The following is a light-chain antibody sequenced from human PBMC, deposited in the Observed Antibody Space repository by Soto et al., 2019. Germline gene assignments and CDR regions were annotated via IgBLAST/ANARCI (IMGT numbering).Light chain of an antibody. CDR2: DAT. CDR1: QSVRNL. J-gene: IGKJ4*01. CDR3: QQRTTWLS. Sequence: EVVLTQSPATLSLSPGERATLSCRASQSVRNLLAWYQQKPGQAPRLLVYDATNRAAGIPARFSGSGSGTDFSLTISSLEPEDFAVYFCQQRTTWLSFGGGTKVELK. V-gene: IGKV3-11*01.